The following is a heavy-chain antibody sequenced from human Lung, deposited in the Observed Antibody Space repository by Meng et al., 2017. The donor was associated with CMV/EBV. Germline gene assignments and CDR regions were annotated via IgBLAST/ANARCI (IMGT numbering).Heavy chain of an antibody. CDR2: INSDGSST. V-gene: IGHV3-74*01. D-gene: IGHD3-3*01. J-gene: IGHJ4*02. Sequence: GESXKISCAASGFTFSSYWMHWVRQAPGKGLVWVSRINSDGSSTSYADSVKGRFTISRDNAKNTLYLQMNSLRAEDTAVYYCARDNPYYDFWSGYYGYYFDYWGQGTLVT. CDR1: GFTFSSYW. CDR3: ARDNPYYDFWSGYYGYYFDY.